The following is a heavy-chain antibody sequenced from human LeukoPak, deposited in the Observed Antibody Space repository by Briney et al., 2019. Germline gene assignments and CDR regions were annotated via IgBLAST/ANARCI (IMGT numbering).Heavy chain of an antibody. CDR3: AREGSKRYYDFWSGYLDY. D-gene: IGHD3-3*01. Sequence: SETLSLTCTVSGGSISSYYWSWIRQPPGKGLEWIGYIYYSGSTNYNPSLKSRVTISVDTSKNQFSLKLSSVTAADTAVYYCAREGSKRYYDFWSGYLDYWGQGTLVTVSS. CDR1: GGSISSYY. J-gene: IGHJ4*02. V-gene: IGHV4-59*01. CDR2: IYYSGST.